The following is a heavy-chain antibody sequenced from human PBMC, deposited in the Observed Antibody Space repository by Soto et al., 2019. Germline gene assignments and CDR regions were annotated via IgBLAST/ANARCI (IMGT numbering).Heavy chain of an antibody. D-gene: IGHD4-17*01. V-gene: IGHV1-18*01. Sequence: GASVKVSCKASGYTFTSYGISWVRQAPGQGLEWMGWISGYNGNTNYVQKLQGRVTMTTDTSTSTAYMELRSLTSDDTAVYYCVRDYGDYAYFQHWGQGTLVTVS. CDR1: GYTFTSYG. CDR2: ISGYNGNT. J-gene: IGHJ1*01. CDR3: VRDYGDYAYFQH.